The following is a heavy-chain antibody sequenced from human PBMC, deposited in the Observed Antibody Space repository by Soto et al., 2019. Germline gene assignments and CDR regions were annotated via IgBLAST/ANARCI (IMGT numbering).Heavy chain of an antibody. V-gene: IGHV1-69*06. Sequence: QVQLVQSGAEVKKPGSSVKVSCKASGGTFSSYAISWVRQAPGQGLEWRGGIIPIYGTANYAQKFQGRVTITADKSTSTAYMELSSLRSEDTAVYYCARDRGGYSRTAYYFDYWGQGTLVTVSS. CDR3: ARDRGGYSRTAYYFDY. CDR1: GGTFSSYA. D-gene: IGHD5-18*01. J-gene: IGHJ4*02. CDR2: IIPIYGTA.